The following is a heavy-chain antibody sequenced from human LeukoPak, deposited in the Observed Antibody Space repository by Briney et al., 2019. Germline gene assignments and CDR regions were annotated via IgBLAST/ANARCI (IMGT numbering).Heavy chain of an antibody. D-gene: IGHD3-10*01. CDR1: GGSINSYY. CDR3: ARDLRWFGSNDAFDI. V-gene: IGHV4-59*01. J-gene: IGHJ3*02. CDR2: IYYSGNT. Sequence: SETLSLTCTVSGGSINSYYWSWIRQPPGKGPEWIGYIYYSGNTNYNPSLKSRVTISVDTSKNQFSLKLSSVTAADTAVYYCARDLRWFGSNDAFDIWGQGTMVTVSS.